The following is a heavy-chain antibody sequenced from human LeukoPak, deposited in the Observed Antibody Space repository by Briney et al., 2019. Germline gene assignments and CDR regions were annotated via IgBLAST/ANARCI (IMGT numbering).Heavy chain of an antibody. D-gene: IGHD3-22*01. V-gene: IGHV1-2*02. CDR2: INPNSGGT. CDR1: GYTITGYY. Sequence: RASVKVSCKASGYTITGYYMHWVRQAPGQGLEWMGWINPNSGGTNYAQRFQGRVTMTRDTSISTAYMELSRLRSDDTAVYYCARPAGGSGYYYFDYRGQGTLVTVSS. J-gene: IGHJ4*02. CDR3: ARPAGGSGYYYFDY.